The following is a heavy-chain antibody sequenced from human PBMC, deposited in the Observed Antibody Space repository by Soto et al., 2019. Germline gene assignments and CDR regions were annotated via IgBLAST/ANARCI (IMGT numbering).Heavy chain of an antibody. V-gene: IGHV3-23*01. CDR3: ARESSDSSGYSQIDY. J-gene: IGHJ4*02. CDR2: ISSGCVNT. D-gene: IGHD3-22*01. Sequence: PGGSLRLSCAASGFTFSNYGMTWVRQAPGKGLEWVSAISSGCVNTYSADSVNGRFTISRDISKNTVYLQMNSLRAEDTAVDYCARESSDSSGYSQIDYWGQGTLVTVSS. CDR1: GFTFSNYG.